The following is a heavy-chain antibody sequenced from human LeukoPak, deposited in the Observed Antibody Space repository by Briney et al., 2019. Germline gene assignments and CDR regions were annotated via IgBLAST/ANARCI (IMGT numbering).Heavy chain of an antibody. V-gene: IGHV3-74*03. D-gene: IGHD2-15*01. CDR1: GFTFTNYF. Sequence: GGSLRLSCAASGFTFTNYFMHWVRQAPGKGLVWVSRINSDGTSTMYADSAKGRFTISRDNAKNTLYLQMNSLRDEDTAVYYCARRVDATRWFDPWGQGSLVTVSS. CDR2: INSDGTST. J-gene: IGHJ5*02. CDR3: ARRVDATRWFDP.